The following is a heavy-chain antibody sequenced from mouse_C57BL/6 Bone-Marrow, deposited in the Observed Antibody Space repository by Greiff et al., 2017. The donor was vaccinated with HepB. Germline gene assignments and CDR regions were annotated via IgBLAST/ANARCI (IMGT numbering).Heavy chain of an antibody. V-gene: IGHV1-64*01. D-gene: IGHD3-3*01. CDR2: IHPNSGST. CDR1: GYTFTSYW. J-gene: IGHJ1*03. Sequence: QVQLQQPGAELVKPGASVKLSCKASGYTFTSYWMHWVKQRPGQGLEWIGMIHPNSGSTNYNEKFKSKATLTVDKSSSTAYMQLSSRTSEDSAVYYCASRAENCGGRYFDVWGTGTTVTVSS. CDR3: ASRAENCGGRYFDV.